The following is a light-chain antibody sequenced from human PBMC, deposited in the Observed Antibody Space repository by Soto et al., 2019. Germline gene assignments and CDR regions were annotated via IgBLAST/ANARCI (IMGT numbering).Light chain of an antibody. CDR3: QVWDSSSDHRRV. Sequence: SYELTQPTSVSVAPGKTARITCGGNNIGSKSVHWYQQKPGQAPVLVIYYDSDRPSGIPERFSGSNSGNTATLTISRVEAGDEADYYCQVWDSSSDHRRVFGGGTKVTVL. CDR1: NIGSKS. V-gene: IGLV3-21*04. J-gene: IGLJ2*01. CDR2: YDS.